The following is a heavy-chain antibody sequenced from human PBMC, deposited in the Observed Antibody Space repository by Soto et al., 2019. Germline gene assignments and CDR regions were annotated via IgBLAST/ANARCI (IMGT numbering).Heavy chain of an antibody. CDR1: GGSISSGNYY. Sequence: SETLSLTCTVSGGSISSGNYYWSWIRQPPGKGLEWIGFISYSGSTYYNLSLKSRITISVDTSKNQFSLKLTSVTATDTAIYFCARLIPRTGNWFDPWGQGTLVTVSS. CDR3: ARLIPRTGNWFDP. D-gene: IGHD3-10*01. V-gene: IGHV4-30-4*01. CDR2: ISYSGST. J-gene: IGHJ5*02.